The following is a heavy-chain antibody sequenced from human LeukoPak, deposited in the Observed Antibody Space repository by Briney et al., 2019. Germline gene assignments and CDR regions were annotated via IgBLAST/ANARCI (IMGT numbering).Heavy chain of an antibody. CDR3: ARVERYDILTGYRY. Sequence: ASVKVSCKASGYTFTGYYMHWVRQAPGQGLEWMGWINPNSGGTNYAQKFQGRVTMTRDTSISTAYMELSRLRSDDTAVYHCARVERYDILTGYRYWGQGTLVTVSS. CDR1: GYTFTGYY. V-gene: IGHV1-2*02. CDR2: INPNSGGT. D-gene: IGHD3-9*01. J-gene: IGHJ4*02.